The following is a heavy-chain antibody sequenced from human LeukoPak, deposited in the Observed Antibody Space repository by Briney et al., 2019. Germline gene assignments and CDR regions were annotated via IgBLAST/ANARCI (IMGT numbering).Heavy chain of an antibody. CDR2: ISGSGGST. CDR1: GFTFSSDA. J-gene: IGHJ4*02. V-gene: IGHV3-23*01. Sequence: GGSLRLSCAPSGFTFSSDAMSWVLHAPGKGLEWVSAISGSGGSTYYADSVKGRFTLSRHHSKNTLYLQMNGLRVEETAVYYCARDPPAVSINTYAWGQGTLVTVSS. CDR3: ARDPPAVSINTYA. D-gene: IGHD2-8*01.